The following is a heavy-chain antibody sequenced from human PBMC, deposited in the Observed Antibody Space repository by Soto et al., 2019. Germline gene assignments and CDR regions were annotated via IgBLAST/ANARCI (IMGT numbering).Heavy chain of an antibody. CDR2: INHSGST. J-gene: IGHJ5*02. V-gene: IGHV4-34*01. Sequence: SETLSLTCAVYGGSFSGYYWSWIRQPPGKGLEWIGEINHSGSTNYNPSLKSRVTISVDTSKNQFSLKLSSVTAADTAVYYCARGRLREGITMVRGVHNWFDPWGQGTLVTVSS. CDR1: GGSFSGYY. D-gene: IGHD3-10*01. CDR3: ARGRLREGITMVRGVHNWFDP.